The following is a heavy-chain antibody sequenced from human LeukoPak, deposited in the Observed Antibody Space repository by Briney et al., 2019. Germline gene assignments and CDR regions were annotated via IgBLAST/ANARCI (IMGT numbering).Heavy chain of an antibody. Sequence: SQTLSLTCTVSGGSIGSYYWSWIRQPPGKGLEWIGYIYYSGSTNYNPSLKSRVTISVDTSKNRFSLKLSSVTAADTAVYYCARSGFRKYYYDSSGSEPSFDYWGQGTLVTASS. V-gene: IGHV4-59*01. CDR2: IYYSGST. J-gene: IGHJ4*02. D-gene: IGHD3-22*01. CDR1: GGSIGSYY. CDR3: ARSGFRKYYYDSSGSEPSFDY.